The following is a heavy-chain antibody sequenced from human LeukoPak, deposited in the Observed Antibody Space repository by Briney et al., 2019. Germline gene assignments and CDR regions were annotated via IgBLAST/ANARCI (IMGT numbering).Heavy chain of an antibody. D-gene: IGHD6-25*01. Sequence: VASVEVSCKASGYTFTSSDINWVRQAAGQGLEWMGWINPNSGRTGYAQKFQGRVTMTENTSISTAYMELSSLRFDDTAVYYCARGRSGLAAAGTYDYWGQGTLITVSS. CDR2: INPNSGRT. V-gene: IGHV1-8*01. J-gene: IGHJ4*02. CDR1: GYTFTSSD. CDR3: ARGRSGLAAAGTYDY.